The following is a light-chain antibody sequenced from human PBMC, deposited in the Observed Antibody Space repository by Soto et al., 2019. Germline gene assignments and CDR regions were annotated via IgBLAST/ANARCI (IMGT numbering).Light chain of an antibody. CDR2: AAS. CDR3: RQYGSAPWT. V-gene: IGKV3-20*01. J-gene: IGKJ1*01. CDR1: QSVSSNY. Sequence: EIVLTQSPGTLSSSPGERATLSCRASQSVSSNYLAWYQQRPGQAPRLLIYAASNRARGIPDRFGGSASGTDFAITVSRLEREDVAVYYCRQYGSAPWTFGQGTKV.